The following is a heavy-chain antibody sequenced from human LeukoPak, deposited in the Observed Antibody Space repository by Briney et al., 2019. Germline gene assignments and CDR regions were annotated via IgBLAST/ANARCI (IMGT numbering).Heavy chain of an antibody. CDR1: GGSISSGSYY. CDR2: IYTSGRT. Sequence: SETLSLTCTVSGGSISSGSYYWRWIRQPAGKGLEWLGRIYTSGRTNYNPSLKSRVTISVDMSKNQFSLKPSSVTAADPALYSWARADFGMDGRGQGTTVTVSS. CDR3: ARADFGMDG. J-gene: IGHJ6*01. V-gene: IGHV4-61*02.